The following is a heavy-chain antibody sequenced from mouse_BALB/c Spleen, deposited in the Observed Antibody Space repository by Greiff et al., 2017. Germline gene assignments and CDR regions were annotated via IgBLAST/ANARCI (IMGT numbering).Heavy chain of an antibody. Sequence: VQLQQSGPELVKPGASVKMSCKASGYTFTSYVMHWVKQKPGQGLEWIGYINPYNDGTKYNEKFKGKATLTSDKSSSTAYMERSSLTSEDSAVYYCARQAPEFITTATWYFDVWGAGTTVTVSS. CDR3: ARQAPEFITTATWYFDV. J-gene: IGHJ1*01. CDR2: INPYNDGT. CDR1: GYTFTSYV. V-gene: IGHV1-14*01. D-gene: IGHD1-2*01.